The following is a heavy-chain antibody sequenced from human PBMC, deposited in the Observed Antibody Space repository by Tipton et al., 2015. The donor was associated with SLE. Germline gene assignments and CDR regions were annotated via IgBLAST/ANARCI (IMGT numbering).Heavy chain of an antibody. Sequence: SLRLSCAASGFTFSSYEMNWVRQAPGKGLEWVANIKQDGSETHYVDSVKGRFTISRDNAKNSLYLQMHTLRAEDTGVYYCVRGHGDYWGQGTLVTVSS. CDR3: VRGHGDY. J-gene: IGHJ4*02. V-gene: IGHV3-7*01. CDR2: IKQDGSET. CDR1: GFTFSSYE.